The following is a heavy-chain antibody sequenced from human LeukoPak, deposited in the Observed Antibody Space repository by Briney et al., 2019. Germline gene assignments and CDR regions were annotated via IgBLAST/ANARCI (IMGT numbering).Heavy chain of an antibody. CDR2: IKQDGREK. CDR1: GFTFSSSW. D-gene: IGHD1-26*01. CDR3: AVGSPLGTKFRVY. V-gene: IGHV3-7*01. J-gene: IGHJ4*02. Sequence: PGGSLRLSCAASGFTFSSSWMSWVRQAPGKWREWVANIKQDGREKYYVASVKGRFTISRDNAKTSLFLQMNSLRAEDTAVYYCAVGSPLGTKFRVYWGRGTLVTVSS.